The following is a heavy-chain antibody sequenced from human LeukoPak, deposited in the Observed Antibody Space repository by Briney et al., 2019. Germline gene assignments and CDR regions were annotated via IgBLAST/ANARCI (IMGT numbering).Heavy chain of an antibody. CDR2: IYTSGNT. J-gene: IGHJ5*02. Sequence: SETLSLTCTVSGGSISSYYWSWIRQPAGKALEWIGRIYTSGNTTYNPSLESRVTMSVDTSRNRFSLKLGSVTAADTAVYYCARDQPPGWFDPWGQGTLVTVSS. CDR1: GGSISSYY. CDR3: ARDQPPGWFDP. V-gene: IGHV4-4*07.